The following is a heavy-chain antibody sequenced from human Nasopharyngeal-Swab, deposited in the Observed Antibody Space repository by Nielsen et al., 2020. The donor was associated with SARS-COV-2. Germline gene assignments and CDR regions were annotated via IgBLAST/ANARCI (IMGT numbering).Heavy chain of an antibody. V-gene: IGHV5-51*01. D-gene: IGHD5-18*01. CDR3: ARQRYSYGTDAFDI. Sequence: GESLKISWKGSGYSFTSYWIGWGRQMPGKGLEWMGIIYPGDSDTRYSPSFQGQVTISADKSISTAYLQWSSLKASDTAMYYCARQRYSYGTDAFDIWGQGTMVTVSS. CDR2: IYPGDSDT. J-gene: IGHJ3*02. CDR1: GYSFTSYW.